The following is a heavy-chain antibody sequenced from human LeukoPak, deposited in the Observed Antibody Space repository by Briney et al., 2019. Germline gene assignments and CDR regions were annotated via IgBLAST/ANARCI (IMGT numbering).Heavy chain of an antibody. D-gene: IGHD5-12*01. CDR3: AKRGYSGYDLDY. Sequence: GVSLRLSCAASGFTFSSYVMHWVRQAPGKGLECVAGISYDGTNKHYADSVKGRFTISRDNSKNTLFLQKNSLRPEDTAVHYCAKRGYSGYDLDYWGQGTLVTVSS. CDR2: ISYDGTNK. V-gene: IGHV3-30*18. J-gene: IGHJ4*02. CDR1: GFTFSSYV.